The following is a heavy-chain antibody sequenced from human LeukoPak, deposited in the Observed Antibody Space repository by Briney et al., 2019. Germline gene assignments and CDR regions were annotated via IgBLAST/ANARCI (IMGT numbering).Heavy chain of an antibody. CDR2: FDPEDGET. D-gene: IGHD5-18*01. V-gene: IGHV1-24*01. Sequence: ASVMVSCKXSGYTLTELSMHWVRQSPGKGLEWMGGFDPEDGETIYSQKFQGRVTMTEDTSTDTAYMELSSLRSEDTAVSYCATEGDTRDFDYWGQGTLVTVSS. CDR3: ATEGDTRDFDY. J-gene: IGHJ4*02. CDR1: GYTLTELS.